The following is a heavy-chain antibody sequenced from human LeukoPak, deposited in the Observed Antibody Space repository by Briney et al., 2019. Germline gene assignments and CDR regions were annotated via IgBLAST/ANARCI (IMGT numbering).Heavy chain of an antibody. CDR3: ARECGGDCYSTFDY. CDR1: GYTFTSYY. J-gene: IGHJ4*02. Sequence: ASVKVSCKASGYTFTSYYMHWVRQAPGQGLEWMGIMNPSGGSTRNAQKFQGRVTMTRDTSTSTVYMELSSLRSEDTAVYYCARECGGDCYSTFDYWGQGTLVTVAS. CDR2: MNPSGGST. D-gene: IGHD2-21*02. V-gene: IGHV1-46*01.